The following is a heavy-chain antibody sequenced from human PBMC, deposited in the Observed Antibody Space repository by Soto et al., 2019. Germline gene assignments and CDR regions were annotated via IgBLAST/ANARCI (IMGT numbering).Heavy chain of an antibody. V-gene: IGHV3-48*01. CDR2: ISSSSSTI. D-gene: IGHD3-3*01. J-gene: IGHJ3*02. CDR3: ARGSGSFAFDI. CDR1: GFTFSSYS. Sequence: EVQLVESGGGLVQPGGSLRLSCAASGFTFSSYSMNWVRQAPGKGLEWVSYISSSSSTIYYADSVKGRFTISRDNAKNSLYLQMNSLRAEDTAVYYCARGSGSFAFDIWGQGTMVTVSS.